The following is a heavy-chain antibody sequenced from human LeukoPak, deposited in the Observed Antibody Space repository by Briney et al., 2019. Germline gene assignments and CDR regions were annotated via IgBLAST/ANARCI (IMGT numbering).Heavy chain of an antibody. D-gene: IGHD3-10*01. CDR3: ARGAYYYGSGSYYRGPYYYMDV. Sequence: ASVKVSCKASGYTFTSYDINWVRQATGQGLAWMGWMNPNSGNTGYAQKFQGRVTMTRNTSISTAYMELSSLRSEDTAVYYCARGAYYYGSGSYYRGPYYYMDVWGKGTTVTVSS. J-gene: IGHJ6*03. V-gene: IGHV1-8*01. CDR1: GYTFTSYD. CDR2: MNPNSGNT.